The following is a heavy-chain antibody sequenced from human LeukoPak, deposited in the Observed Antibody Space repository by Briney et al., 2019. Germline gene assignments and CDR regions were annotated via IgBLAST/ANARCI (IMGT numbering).Heavy chain of an antibody. V-gene: IGHV3-11*01. J-gene: IGHJ4*02. CDR1: GFTFSDYY. CDR2: ISSSGSTI. D-gene: IGHD5-12*01. Sequence: PGGSLRLSCAASGFTFSDYYMSWIRQAPGKGLEWVSYISSSGSTIYYADSVKGRFTISRDNAKNSLYLQMNSLRAEDTAVYYCAKPQIEYSGYGDLDYWGQGTLVTVSS. CDR3: AKPQIEYSGYGDLDY.